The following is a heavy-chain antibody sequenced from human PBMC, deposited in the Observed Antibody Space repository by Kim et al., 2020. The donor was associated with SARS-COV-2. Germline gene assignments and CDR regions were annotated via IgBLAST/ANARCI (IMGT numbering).Heavy chain of an antibody. CDR2: IYYSGST. V-gene: IGHV4-39*01. J-gene: IGHJ5*02. Sequence: SETLSLTCTVSGGSISSSSYYWGWIRQPPGKGLEWIGSIYYSGSTYYNPSLKSRVTISVDTSKNQFSLKLSSVTAADTAVYYCARPTMARGNLFDPWGQGTLVTVSS. CDR1: GGSISSSSYY. D-gene: IGHD3-10*01. CDR3: ARPTMARGNLFDP.